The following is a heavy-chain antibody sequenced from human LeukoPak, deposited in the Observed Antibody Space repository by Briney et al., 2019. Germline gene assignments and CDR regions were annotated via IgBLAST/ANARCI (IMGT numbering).Heavy chain of an antibody. Sequence: AGSLRLSCAASGFTFSSYMMHWVRHAPGKGLVWVSHITNDGTIRYADSVKGRFTISRDNAKNTLYLQMNSLRAEDTAVYYCARDWRGSLDYWGQGTLVTVSS. V-gene: IGHV3-74*01. CDR3: ARDWRGSLDY. D-gene: IGHD1-26*01. CDR1: GFTFSSYM. CDR2: ITNDGTI. J-gene: IGHJ4*02.